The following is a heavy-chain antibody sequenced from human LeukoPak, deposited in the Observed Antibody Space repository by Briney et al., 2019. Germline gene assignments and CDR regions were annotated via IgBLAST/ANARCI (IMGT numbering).Heavy chain of an antibody. D-gene: IGHD5-12*01. J-gene: IGHJ4*02. CDR3: TTGSAGGYDFDY. CDR1: GFTFSNAW. V-gene: IGHV3-15*01. CDR2: IKSKTDGGTT. Sequence: GGSLRLSCAASGFTFSNAWMSCVRQAPGKGLEWVGRIKSKTDGGTTDYAAPVKGRFTISRDDSKNTLYLQMNSLKTEDTAVYYCTTGSAGGYDFDYWGQGTLVTVSS.